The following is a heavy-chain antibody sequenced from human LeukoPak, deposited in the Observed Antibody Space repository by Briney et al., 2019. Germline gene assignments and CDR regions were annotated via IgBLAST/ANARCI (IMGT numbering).Heavy chain of an antibody. D-gene: IGHD6-19*01. CDR3: ARAQQWLARDYYYYGMDV. V-gene: IGHV6-1*01. CDR2: TYYRSKWYN. Sequence: SQTLSLTCAISGDSVSSNSAAWNWIRQSPSRCLEWLGRTYYRSKWYNDYAVSVKSRITINPDTSKNQFSLQLNSVTPEDTAVYYCARAQQWLARDYYYYGMDVWGQGTTVTVSS. J-gene: IGHJ6*02. CDR1: GDSVSSNSAA.